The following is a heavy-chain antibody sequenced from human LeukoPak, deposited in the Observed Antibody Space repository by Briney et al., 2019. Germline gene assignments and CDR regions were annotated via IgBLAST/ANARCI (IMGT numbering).Heavy chain of an antibody. V-gene: IGHV3-30*18. D-gene: IGHD2-2*01. J-gene: IGHJ6*02. CDR2: ISYDGSNK. Sequence: GGSLRLSCAASGFTFSSYGMHWVRQAPGKGLEWVAVISYDGSNKYYADSVKGRFTISRDNSKNTLYLQMNSLRAEDTAVYYCAKGGYCSSTSCYQDYYYGMDVWGQGTTVTVSS. CDR1: GFTFSSYG. CDR3: AKGGYCSSTSCYQDYYYGMDV.